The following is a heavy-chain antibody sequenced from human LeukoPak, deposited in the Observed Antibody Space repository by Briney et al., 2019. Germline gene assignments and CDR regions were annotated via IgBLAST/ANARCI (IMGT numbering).Heavy chain of an antibody. CDR3: ARRPSSSWRETFDY. CDR2: INPNSGGT. J-gene: IGHJ4*02. Sequence: ASVKVSCKASGYTFTGYYMHWVRQAPGQGLEWMGWINPNSGGTKYAQKFQGRVTMTRDTSISTVYMELSRLRSDDTAVYYCARRPSSSWRETFDYWGQGTLVTVSS. D-gene: IGHD6-13*01. CDR1: GYTFTGYY. V-gene: IGHV1-2*02.